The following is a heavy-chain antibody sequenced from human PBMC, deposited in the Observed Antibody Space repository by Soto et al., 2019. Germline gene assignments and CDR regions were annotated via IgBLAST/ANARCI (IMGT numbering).Heavy chain of an antibody. CDR2: MYNTGST. V-gene: IGHV4-59*01. D-gene: IGHD2-21*02. CDR1: GGSISSYY. CDR3: ARDLWGYCGADCYPLDV. Sequence: QVRLQESGPGLVKPSETLSLTCTVSGGSISSYYWSWIRQPPGKGLEWIGYMYNTGSTIYNPSLKSRVTISVDTSKNQFSLKLNSVNAADTAVYYCARDLWGYCGADCYPLDVWGQGTTVTVSS. J-gene: IGHJ6*02.